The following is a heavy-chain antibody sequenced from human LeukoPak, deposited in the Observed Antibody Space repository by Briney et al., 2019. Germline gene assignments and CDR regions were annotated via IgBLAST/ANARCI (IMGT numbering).Heavy chain of an antibody. J-gene: IGHJ4*02. V-gene: IGHV4-39*01. CDR1: GSSISSSSYY. CDR2: IYYSAST. Sequence: SETLSLTCTVSGSSISSSSYYWGWTRQPPGKGLEWIGSIYYSASTSYNPSLRSRVTISVDTSKNQFSLKLSSVTAAETAVYYCVRPGYCSSTSCYADFDYWGQGTLVTVSS. D-gene: IGHD2-2*01. CDR3: VRPGYCSSTSCYADFDY.